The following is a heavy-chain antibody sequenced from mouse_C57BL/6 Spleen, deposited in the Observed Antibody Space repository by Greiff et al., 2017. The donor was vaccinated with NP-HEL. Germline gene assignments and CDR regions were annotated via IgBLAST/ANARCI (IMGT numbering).Heavy chain of an antibody. J-gene: IGHJ4*01. Sequence: VKLMESGPGLVAPSQSLSITCTVSGFSLTSYGVHWVRQPPGKGLEWLVVIWSDGSTTYNSALKSRLSISKDNSKSQVFLKMNSLQTDDTAMYYCARQGGINPYAMDYWGQGTSVTVSS. CDR1: GFSLTSYG. CDR3: ARQGGINPYAMDY. D-gene: IGHD2-4*01. V-gene: IGHV2-6-1*01. CDR2: IWSDGST.